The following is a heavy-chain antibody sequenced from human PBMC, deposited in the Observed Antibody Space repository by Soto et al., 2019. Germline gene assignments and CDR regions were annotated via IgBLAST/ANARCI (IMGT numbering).Heavy chain of an antibody. CDR1: GFNFSSYA. D-gene: IGHD6-13*01. CDR2: ISYDGGKK. J-gene: IGHJ4*02. CDR3: AREGQPAAGTTPHN. Sequence: GGSLRLSCAASGFNFSSYAMHWVRQAPGKGLEWVAVISYDGGKKYYADSVKGRFTISRDNSQNTLYVEMTSLSAEDTAVYYCAREGQPAAGTTPHNWGQGTLVTVSS. V-gene: IGHV3-30*04.